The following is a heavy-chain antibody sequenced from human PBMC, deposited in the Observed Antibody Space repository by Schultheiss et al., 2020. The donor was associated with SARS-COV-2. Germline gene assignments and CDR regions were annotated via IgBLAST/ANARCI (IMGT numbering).Heavy chain of an antibody. J-gene: IGHJ3*02. D-gene: IGHD3-16*01. Sequence: SETLSLTCTVSGGSISSYYWSWIRQPPGKGLEWIGYIYYSGSTNYNPSLKSRVTISVDTSKNQFSLKLSSVTAADTAVYYCVRARLGGGIAFDIWGQGTMVTVPS. CDR3: VRARLGGGIAFDI. CDR2: IYYSGST. V-gene: IGHV4-59*01. CDR1: GGSISSYY.